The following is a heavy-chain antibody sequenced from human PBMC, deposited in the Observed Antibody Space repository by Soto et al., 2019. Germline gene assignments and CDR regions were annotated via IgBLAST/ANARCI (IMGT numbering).Heavy chain of an antibody. Sequence: PGGSQRLSCAASGFTFSSYAMSWVRQAPGKGLEWVSAISGSGGSTYYADSVKGRFTISRDNSKNTLYLQMNSLRAEDTAVYYCAKASPLYYYDSSGFLFDYWGQGTLVTVSS. CDR2: ISGSGGST. CDR3: AKASPLYYYDSSGFLFDY. V-gene: IGHV3-23*01. D-gene: IGHD3-22*01. CDR1: GFTFSSYA. J-gene: IGHJ4*02.